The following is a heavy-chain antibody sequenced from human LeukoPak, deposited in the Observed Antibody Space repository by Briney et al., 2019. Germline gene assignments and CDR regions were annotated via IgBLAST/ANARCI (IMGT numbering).Heavy chain of an antibody. CDR3: ARGTIFGVVIMGNYYYGMDV. Sequence: SETLSLTCTVSGGSISSYYWSWIRQPPGKGLEWIGYIYYSGSTNYNPSLKSRVTISVDTSKNQFSLKLSSVTAADTAVYYCARGTIFGVVIMGNYYYGMDVWGQGTTVTVSS. CDR1: GGSISSYY. D-gene: IGHD3-3*01. V-gene: IGHV4-59*01. CDR2: IYYSGST. J-gene: IGHJ6*02.